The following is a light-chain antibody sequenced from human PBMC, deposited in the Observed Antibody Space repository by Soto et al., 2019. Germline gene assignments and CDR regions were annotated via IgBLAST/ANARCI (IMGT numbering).Light chain of an antibody. J-gene: IGKJ1*01. CDR2: DAS. Sequence: DIQMTQSPSTLSASGGDRVTITCRASQSISSWLAWYQQKPGKAPKLLIYDASSLESGVPSRFSGCGSGTEFTLSISSLLPDDFAAYYCQQYNSYSQTFGQGAQVDIK. V-gene: IGKV1-5*01. CDR3: QQYNSYSQT. CDR1: QSISSW.